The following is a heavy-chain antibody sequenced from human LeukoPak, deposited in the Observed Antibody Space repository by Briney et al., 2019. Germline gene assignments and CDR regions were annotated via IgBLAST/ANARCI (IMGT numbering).Heavy chain of an antibody. J-gene: IGHJ3*02. Sequence: SETLSLTCTVSGGSISSYYWSWIRQPPGKGLEWIGYIYYSGSTNYNPSLKSRVTISVDTSKNQFSLKLSSVTAADTAVYYCARDLVTVTPHGAFDIWGQGTMVTVSS. D-gene: IGHD4-17*01. CDR2: IYYSGST. V-gene: IGHV4-59*01. CDR3: ARDLVTVTPHGAFDI. CDR1: GGSISSYY.